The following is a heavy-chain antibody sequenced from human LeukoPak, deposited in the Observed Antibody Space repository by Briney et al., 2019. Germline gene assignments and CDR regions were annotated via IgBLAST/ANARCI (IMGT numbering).Heavy chain of an antibody. Sequence: SETLSLTCTVSGDSINTINHWAWIRQPAGKGLEWIGRLHNSGSTNYNPSLQSRVTISVDTSKNQFSLKMTSATAADTAVYFCARDPLRSSFDPWGQGILVTVSS. CDR3: ARDPLRSSFDP. D-gene: IGHD6-13*01. V-gene: IGHV4-4*07. CDR1: GDSINTINH. CDR2: LHNSGST. J-gene: IGHJ5*02.